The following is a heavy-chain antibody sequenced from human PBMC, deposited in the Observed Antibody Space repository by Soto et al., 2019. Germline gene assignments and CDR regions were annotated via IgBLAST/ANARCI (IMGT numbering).Heavy chain of an antibody. CDR3: ARGKQWLVPGSYYYYYGMDV. V-gene: IGHV1-69*13. Sequence: VASVKVSCKASGGTFSSYAISWVRQAPGQGLEWMGGIIPIFGTANYAQKFQGSVTITGDESTSTACMELSSLRSEYTAVYYCARGKQWLVPGSYYYYYGMDVWGQGTTVTVSS. D-gene: IGHD6-19*01. CDR2: IIPIFGTA. J-gene: IGHJ6*02. CDR1: GGTFSSYA.